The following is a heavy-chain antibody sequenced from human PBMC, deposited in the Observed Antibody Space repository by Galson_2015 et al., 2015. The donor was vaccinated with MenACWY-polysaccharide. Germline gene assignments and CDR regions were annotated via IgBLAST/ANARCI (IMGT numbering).Heavy chain of an antibody. Sequence: SLRLSCAASGFTFSSYAMHWVRQAPGKGLEWVSVISYDGSNKYYADSVKGRFTISRDNSKNTLYLQMNSLRAEDTAVYYCARAPDFDYWGQGTLVTVSS. J-gene: IGHJ4*02. CDR2: ISYDGSNK. CDR3: ARAPDFDY. CDR1: GFTFSSYA. V-gene: IGHV3-30-3*01.